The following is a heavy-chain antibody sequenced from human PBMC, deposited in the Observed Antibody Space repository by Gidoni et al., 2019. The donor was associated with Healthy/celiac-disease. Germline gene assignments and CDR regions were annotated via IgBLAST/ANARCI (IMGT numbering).Heavy chain of an antibody. V-gene: IGHV1-69*02. CDR3: ARTGDSGRTRGGAFDI. D-gene: IGHD1-26*01. Sequence: QVQLVQSGAEVKKPGSSVKVSCKASGGTFSSYTISWVRQAPGQGLEWMGRITPILGIANYAQKFQGRVTITADKSTSTAYMELSSLRSEDTAVYYCARTGDSGRTRGGAFDIWGQGTMVTVSS. J-gene: IGHJ3*02. CDR2: ITPILGIA. CDR1: GGTFSSYT.